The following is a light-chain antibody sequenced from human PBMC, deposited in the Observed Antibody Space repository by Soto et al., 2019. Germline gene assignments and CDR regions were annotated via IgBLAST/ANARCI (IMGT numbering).Light chain of an antibody. CDR3: QQRSNWPLT. V-gene: IGKV3-11*01. CDR1: QSVSSY. CDR2: DAS. Sequence: EIVLTQYPTTLSLTPGERAPLSCRASQSVSSYLAWYQQKPGQAPRLLIYDASNRATGIPARFSGSGSGTDFTLTISSLEPEDFAVYYCQQRSNWPLTFGGGAKVDIK. J-gene: IGKJ4*01.